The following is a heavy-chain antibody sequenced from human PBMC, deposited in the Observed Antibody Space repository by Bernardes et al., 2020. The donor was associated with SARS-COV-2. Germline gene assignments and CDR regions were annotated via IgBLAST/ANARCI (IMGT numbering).Heavy chain of an antibody. J-gene: IGHJ6*02. D-gene: IGHD5-12*01. CDR3: ARDIPSGYSGYDSVV. CDR2: IWYDRSNK. V-gene: IGHV3-33*08. CDR1: GFTFSSYG. Sequence: GGSLRLSCAASGFTFSSYGMHWVRQAPGKGLEWVAVIWYDRSNKYYADSVKGRFTISRDNSKNTLYLQMNSLRAEDTAVYYCARDIPSGYSGYDSVVWGQGTTVTVSS.